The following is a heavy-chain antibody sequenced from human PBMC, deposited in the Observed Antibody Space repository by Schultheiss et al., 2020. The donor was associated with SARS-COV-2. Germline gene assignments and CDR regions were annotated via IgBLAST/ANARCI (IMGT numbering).Heavy chain of an antibody. V-gene: IGHV4-34*01. CDR2: INHSGST. J-gene: IGHJ5*02. D-gene: IGHD5-18*01. CDR1: GGSISSYY. Sequence: SETLSLTCTVSGGSISSYYWSWIRQPPGKGLEWIGEINHSGSTNYNPSLKSRVTISVDTSKNQFSLKLSSVTAADTAVYYCARFRGYSYGFDWFDPWGQGTLVTVSS. CDR3: ARFRGYSYGFDWFDP.